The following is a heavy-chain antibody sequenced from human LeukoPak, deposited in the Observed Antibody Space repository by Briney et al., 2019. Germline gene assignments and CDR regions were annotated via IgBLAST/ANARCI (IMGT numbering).Heavy chain of an antibody. D-gene: IGHD6-13*01. CDR3: ASFSSFGTSWYEDDY. J-gene: IGHJ4*02. CDR1: GGSFSGYY. CDR2: INHSGST. Sequence: SETLSLTCAVYGGSFSGYYWTWIRQSPGKGLEWIGQINHSGSTNYNPSLKSRVTISVDTSKNQVSLTLTSVTAADTAVYYCASFSSFGTSWYEDDYWGQGTLVTVSS. V-gene: IGHV4-34*01.